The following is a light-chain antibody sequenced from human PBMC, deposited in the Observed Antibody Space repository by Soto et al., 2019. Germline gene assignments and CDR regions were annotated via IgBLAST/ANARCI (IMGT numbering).Light chain of an antibody. CDR3: QQSYSNLLT. Sequence: DIQMTQSPSSLSASVGDRVTITCRASQSISNYLNWYQQKPGKAPKLLIYAASSLQSGVPSRFSGSGSGTDFTLTISSLQPEDFATYYCQQSYSNLLTFGGGTKVAIK. CDR2: AAS. J-gene: IGKJ4*01. CDR1: QSISNY. V-gene: IGKV1-39*01.